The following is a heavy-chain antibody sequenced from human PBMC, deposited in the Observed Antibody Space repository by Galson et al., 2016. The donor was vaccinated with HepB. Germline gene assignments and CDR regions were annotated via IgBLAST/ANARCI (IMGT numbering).Heavy chain of an antibody. J-gene: IGHJ4*02. CDR1: GFTVSTNY. Sequence: SLRLSCAASGFTVSTNYMSWVRQAPGKGLDWVASISSDGNDGAYGVSGKRRLTVSRDNSKNTLYLQMNSLTSEDTAVFYCARGSPFVKTFSRGGVSVRRAPDFWGQGTLVIVSS. CDR2: ISSDGNDG. D-gene: IGHD3-16*01. V-gene: IGHV3-30*03. CDR3: ARGSPFVKTFSRGGVSVRRAPDF.